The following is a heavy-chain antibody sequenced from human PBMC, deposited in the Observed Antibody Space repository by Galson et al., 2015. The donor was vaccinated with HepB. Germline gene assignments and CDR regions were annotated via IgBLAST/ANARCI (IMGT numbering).Heavy chain of an antibody. J-gene: IGHJ4*02. CDR2: IIPILGIA. CDR1: GGTFSSYA. D-gene: IGHD3-22*01. CDR3: ARDYYDSSGYSDY. Sequence: SVKVSCKASGGTFSSYAISWVRQAPGQGLEWMGRIIPILGIANYAQKFQGRVTITADKSTSTAYMELSSLRSEDTAVYYCARDYYDSSGYSDYWGQGTLVTVSS. V-gene: IGHV1-69*04.